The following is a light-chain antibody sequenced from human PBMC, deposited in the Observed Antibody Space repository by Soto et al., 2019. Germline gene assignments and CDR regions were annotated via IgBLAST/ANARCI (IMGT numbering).Light chain of an antibody. Sequence: ELVLAQSPGTLSLSPGERATLSCRASQSVSSSYLAWYQQKPGQAPRLLIYGASTRATGIPARFSGSGSGTEFTLTISSAQSEDFAVYYCQQHNNELRTFGQGTKVDIK. CDR2: GAS. CDR1: QSVSSSY. V-gene: IGKV3D-7*01. CDR3: QQHNNELRT. J-gene: IGKJ1*01.